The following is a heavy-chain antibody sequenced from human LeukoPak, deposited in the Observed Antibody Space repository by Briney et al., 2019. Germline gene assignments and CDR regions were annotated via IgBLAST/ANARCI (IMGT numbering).Heavy chain of an antibody. J-gene: IGHJ6*03. V-gene: IGHV1-18*01. CDR2: ISTYNGNT. CDR1: GYTFNTYG. D-gene: IGHD3-10*01. Sequence: ASVKVSCKASGYTFNTYGITWVRQAPGQGLEWMGWISTYNGNTNYPQKVQGRVTITTDTSTSTVYMELRSLRSDDTAVYYCARAIGEFINFYHMDVWGKGTTVTISS. CDR3: ARAIGEFINFYHMDV.